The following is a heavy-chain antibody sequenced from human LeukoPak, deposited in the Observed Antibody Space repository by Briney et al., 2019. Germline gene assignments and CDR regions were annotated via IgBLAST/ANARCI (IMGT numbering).Heavy chain of an antibody. J-gene: IGHJ4*02. Sequence: GGSLRLSCAASGFTFRDAWMNWVRQAPGKGLEWVGRITNRLHGRSHHYAAPVQDTFSISRDDSRNTLYLQMNSLRTEDTALYFCARGSNSDDSSDFDHWGQGTLVTVSS. D-gene: IGHD3-22*01. CDR1: GFTFRDAW. CDR2: ITNRLHGRSH. CDR3: ARGSNSDDSSDFDH. V-gene: IGHV3-15*01.